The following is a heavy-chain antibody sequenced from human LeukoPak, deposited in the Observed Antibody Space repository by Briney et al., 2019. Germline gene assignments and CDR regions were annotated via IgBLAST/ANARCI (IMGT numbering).Heavy chain of an antibody. CDR1: GGTFSSYA. J-gene: IGHJ4*02. Sequence: SVKVSCKASGGTFSSYAISWVRQAPGQGLEWMGGIIPIFGTANYAQKFQGRVTITADESTSTAYMELSSLRSEDTAVYYCATGYCSSTSCPFDYWGQGTLVTVSS. V-gene: IGHV1-69*01. CDR3: ATGYCSSTSCPFDY. CDR2: IIPIFGTA. D-gene: IGHD2-2*01.